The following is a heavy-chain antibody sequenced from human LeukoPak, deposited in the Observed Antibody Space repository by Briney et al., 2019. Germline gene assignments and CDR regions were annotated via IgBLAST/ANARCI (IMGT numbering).Heavy chain of an antibody. CDR3: ATFFDFWFGP. CDR1: GVSVSSGSYF. CDR2: IYHDGST. J-gene: IGHJ5*02. Sequence: SETLSLPSTVSGVSVSSGSYFWSWIRQPPGEGPQWIGYIYHDGSTNYSPSLRSRVSISVDTSKNQFSLKLSSVTTADTAVYFCATFFDFWFGPSGRGTQVTVSS. D-gene: IGHD5/OR15-5a*01. V-gene: IGHV4-61*01.